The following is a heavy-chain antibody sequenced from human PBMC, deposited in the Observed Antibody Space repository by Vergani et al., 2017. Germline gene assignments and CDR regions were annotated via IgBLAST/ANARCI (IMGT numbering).Heavy chain of an antibody. CDR1: GFSLSTSGVG. D-gene: IGHD3-10*01. V-gene: IGHV2-5*01. CDR3: ARFQYYYGSGSYSEPIDP. Sequence: QITLKESGPTLVKPTQTLTLTCTFSGFSLSTSGVGVGWIRQPPGKALEWLALIYWNDDKRYSPSLKSRLTITKDTSKNQVVLTMTNMDPVDTATYYCARFQYYYGSGSYSEPIDPWDQGTLVTVSS. CDR2: IYWNDDK. J-gene: IGHJ5*02.